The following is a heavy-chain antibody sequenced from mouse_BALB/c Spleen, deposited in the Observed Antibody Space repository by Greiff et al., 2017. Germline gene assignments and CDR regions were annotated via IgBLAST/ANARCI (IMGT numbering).Heavy chain of an antibody. V-gene: IGHV5-4*02. J-gene: IGHJ2*01. CDR3: ARDRGGTGWDY. Sequence: EVPLQESGGGLVKPGGSVKLSCAASGFTFSDYYMYWVRQTPEKRLEWVASISDGGSYTYYPDSVKGRFTISRDNAKNNLYLQMSRLKSEDTAMYYCARDRGGTGWDYWGQGTTRTVSS. CDR1: GFTFSDYY. CDR2: ISDGGSYT. D-gene: IGHD4-1*01.